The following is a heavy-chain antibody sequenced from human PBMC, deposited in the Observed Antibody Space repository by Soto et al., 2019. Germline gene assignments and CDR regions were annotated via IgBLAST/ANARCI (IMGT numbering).Heavy chain of an antibody. CDR3: ARDYYYDSSGYYSGWFDP. D-gene: IGHD3-22*01. CDR2: IIPIFGTA. V-gene: IGHV1-69*13. CDR1: GGTFSSYA. J-gene: IGHJ5*02. Sequence: SVKVSCKASGGTFSSYAISWVRQAPGQGLEWKGGIIPIFGTANYAQKFQGRVTITADESTSTAYMELSSLRSEDTAVYYCARDYYYDSSGYYSGWFDPWGQGTLVTVSS.